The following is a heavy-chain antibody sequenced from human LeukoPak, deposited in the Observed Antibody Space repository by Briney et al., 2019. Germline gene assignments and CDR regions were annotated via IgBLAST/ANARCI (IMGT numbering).Heavy chain of an antibody. V-gene: IGHV3-7*01. J-gene: IGHJ4*02. CDR3: ARGAHKRDDYGGFFDY. Sequence: GGSLRLSCEASGFTFSNYWMSWVRQAPGRGLEWVANIKQDGSEKYYVDYVKGRFTISRDKAKNSLYLQMNRLRTEDTAVYYCARGAHKRDDYGGFFDYWGQGTLVTVSS. CDR2: IKQDGSEK. D-gene: IGHD4-23*01. CDR1: GFTFSNYW.